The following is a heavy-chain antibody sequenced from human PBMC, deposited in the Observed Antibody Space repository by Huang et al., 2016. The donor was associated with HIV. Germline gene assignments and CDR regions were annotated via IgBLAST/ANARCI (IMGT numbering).Heavy chain of an antibody. V-gene: IGHV3-30*18. J-gene: IGHJ4*02. CDR3: AKDFGGTAMVLGYFDY. Sequence: QVQLVESGGGVVQPGRSLRLSCAASGFTFSSYGMHWVRQAPGKGLEWVAVISYDGSNKYYADSVKCRFTISRDNSKNTLYLQMNSLRAEDTAVYYCAKDFGGTAMVLGYFDYCGQGTLVTVSS. CDR1: GFTFSSYG. D-gene: IGHD5-18*01. CDR2: ISYDGSNK.